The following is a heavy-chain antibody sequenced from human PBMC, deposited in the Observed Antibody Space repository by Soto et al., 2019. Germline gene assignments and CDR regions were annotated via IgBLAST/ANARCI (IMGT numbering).Heavy chain of an antibody. CDR3: ARKISTAGHFDY. CDR2: INHSGST. Sequence: KPSETLSLTCAVYGGSFSGYYWSWIRQPPGKGLEWIGEINHSGSTNYNPSLKSRVTISVDTSKNQFSLKLSSVTAADTAVYYCARKISTAGHFDYWGQGTLVTVSS. D-gene: IGHD2-2*01. CDR1: GGSFSGYY. J-gene: IGHJ4*02. V-gene: IGHV4-34*01.